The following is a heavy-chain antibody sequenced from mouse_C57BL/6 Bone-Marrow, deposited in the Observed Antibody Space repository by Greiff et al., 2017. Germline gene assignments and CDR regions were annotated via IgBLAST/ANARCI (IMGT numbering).Heavy chain of an antibody. CDR2: IRSGGSI. V-gene: IGHV2-4*01. Sequence: QVHVKQSGPGLVQPSQSLSITCTVSGFSLTSYGVHWVRQPPGKGLEWLGVIRSGGSIDYNAAFISRLSISKDNSKGQVFFKMNSLRADDTAIYYCGKKTRITRRFAYWGQGTLVAVSA. CDR3: GKKTRITRRFAY. J-gene: IGHJ3*01. CDR1: GFSLTSYG. D-gene: IGHD2-5*01.